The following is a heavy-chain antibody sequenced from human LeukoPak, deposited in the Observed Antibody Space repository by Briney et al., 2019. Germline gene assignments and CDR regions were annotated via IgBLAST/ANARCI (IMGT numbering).Heavy chain of an antibody. CDR1: GDTVSSISAT. CDR2: TYYTSKWFN. V-gene: IGHV6-1*01. J-gene: IGHJ5*02. CDR3: AGARSGRFDL. Sequence: SQTLSLTCAISGDTVSSISATWNWIRQSPSRGLEWLGRTYYTSKWFNDFAVSVKSRITINPDTSKNQFSLQLNSVPPEDTAVYYSAGARSGRFDLWGQGTLVTVSS. D-gene: IGHD1-26*01.